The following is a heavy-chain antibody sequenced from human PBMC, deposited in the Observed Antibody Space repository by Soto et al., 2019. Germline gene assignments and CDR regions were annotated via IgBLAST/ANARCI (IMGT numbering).Heavy chain of an antibody. Sequence: SQTLSLTCAISGDSFSINIAAWNWIRQSPSRGLEWLGRTYYRSKWYNDYAVSVKSRITINPDTSKNQFSLQLNSVTPEDTAVYYCARYSSSSANDAFDIWGQGTMVTVSS. J-gene: IGHJ3*02. CDR3: ARYSSSSANDAFDI. CDR1: GDSFSINIAA. D-gene: IGHD6-6*01. V-gene: IGHV6-1*01. CDR2: TYYRSKWYN.